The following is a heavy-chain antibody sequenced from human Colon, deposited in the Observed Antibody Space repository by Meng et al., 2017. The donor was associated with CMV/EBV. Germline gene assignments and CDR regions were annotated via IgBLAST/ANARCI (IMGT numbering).Heavy chain of an antibody. CDR1: GYSISSGYY. Sequence: SETLSLTCTVSGYSISSGYYWGWIRQPPGKGLEWIGEINHSRSTNYNPSLKSRVTISVDTPKNQFSLKLRSVTAADTAVYYCAKEGLDVSAYWYYFDHWGQGTLVTVS. J-gene: IGHJ4*02. CDR3: AKEGLDVSAYWYYFDH. D-gene: IGHD3-22*01. V-gene: IGHV4-38-2*02. CDR2: INHSRST.